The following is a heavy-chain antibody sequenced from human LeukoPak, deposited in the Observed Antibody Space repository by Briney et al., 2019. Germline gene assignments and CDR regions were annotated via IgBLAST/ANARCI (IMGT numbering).Heavy chain of an antibody. Sequence: PSETLSLTCTVSGGSISSYYWSWIRQPPGEGPEWIGYIYYSGSTNYNPSLKSRVTISVDTSKNQFSLKLSSVTAADTAVYYCARLSPFNYYYDSRRGFFDYWGQGTLVTVSS. D-gene: IGHD3-22*01. CDR3: ARLSPFNYYYDSRRGFFDY. J-gene: IGHJ4*02. V-gene: IGHV4-59*12. CDR2: IYYSGST. CDR1: GGSISSYY.